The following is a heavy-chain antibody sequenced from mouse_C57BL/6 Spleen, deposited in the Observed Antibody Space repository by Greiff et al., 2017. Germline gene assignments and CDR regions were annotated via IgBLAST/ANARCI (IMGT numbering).Heavy chain of an antibody. CDR3: ARSGQLELDENY. J-gene: IGHJ2*01. CDR1: GYTFTSYW. D-gene: IGHD4-1*02. CDR2: IHPNSGST. V-gene: IGHV1-64*01. Sequence: QVQLQQPGAELVKPGASVKLSCKASGYTFTSYWMHWVKQRPGQGLEWIGMIHPNSGSTNYNEKFKSKATLTVDKSSSTAYMQLSSLTSEDSAVYYCARSGQLELDENYWGQGTTLTVSS.